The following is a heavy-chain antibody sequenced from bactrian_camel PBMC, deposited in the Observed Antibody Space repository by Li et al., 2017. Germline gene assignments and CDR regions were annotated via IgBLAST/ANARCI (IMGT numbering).Heavy chain of an antibody. Sequence: VQLVESGGGSVQAGGSLRLSCVISTDIYGRYQVGWFRQVSGKEREKEAAIYLGGNTYYSDSANGRFIISQDNAKNTVYLQMTSLKPDDTAMYYCAAQYGGAWMRGICYGLNIWGKGTQVT. V-gene: IGHV3S55*01. CDR2: IYLGGNT. CDR1: TDIYGRYQ. D-gene: IGHD6*01. J-gene: IGHJ7*01.